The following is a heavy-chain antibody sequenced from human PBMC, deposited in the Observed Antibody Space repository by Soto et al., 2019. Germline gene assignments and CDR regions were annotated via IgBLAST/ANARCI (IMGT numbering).Heavy chain of an antibody. J-gene: IGHJ4*02. CDR1: GGSIINGQTY. CDR2: INYRGTT. Sequence: QVQLQESGPGLVKPSQTLSLTCTVSGGSIINGQTYLNWIRQHPEKGLDWMGYINYRGTTNYHPALKSRILISLDTSANQFSLRLTSVTAADTAVYYCARDAPGVAPYWGQGTQVTVSS. CDR3: ARDAPGVAPY. D-gene: IGHD2-15*01. V-gene: IGHV4-31*03.